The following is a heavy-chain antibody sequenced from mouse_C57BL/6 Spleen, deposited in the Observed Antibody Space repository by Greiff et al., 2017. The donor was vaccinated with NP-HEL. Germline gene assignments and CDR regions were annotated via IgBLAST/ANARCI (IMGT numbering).Heavy chain of an antibody. CDR2: IYPGDGDT. J-gene: IGHJ4*01. V-gene: IGHV1-82*01. CDR3: ARLYDYGYAMDY. CDR1: GYAFSSSW. D-gene: IGHD2-4*01. Sequence: LVESGPELVKPGASVKISCKASGYAFSSSWMNWVKQRPGKGLEWIGRIYPGDGDTNYNGKFKGKATLTADKSSSTAYMQLSSLTSEDSAVYFCARLYDYGYAMDYWGQGTSVTVSS.